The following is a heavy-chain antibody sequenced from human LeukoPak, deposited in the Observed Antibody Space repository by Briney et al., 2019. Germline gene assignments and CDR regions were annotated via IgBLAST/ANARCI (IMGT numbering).Heavy chain of an antibody. CDR2: ISAYNGNT. Sequence: GASVKVSCKAPGYTLTNYGISWVRQAPGQGLEWVAWISAYNGNTNYAQKLQGRVTLTTDTSTSTAYMEVMSLRSDDTAVYYCARDYYYDSGRDAFDIWGQGSMVTVSS. CDR3: ARDYYYDSGRDAFDI. J-gene: IGHJ3*02. V-gene: IGHV1-18*01. D-gene: IGHD3-22*01. CDR1: GYTLTNYG.